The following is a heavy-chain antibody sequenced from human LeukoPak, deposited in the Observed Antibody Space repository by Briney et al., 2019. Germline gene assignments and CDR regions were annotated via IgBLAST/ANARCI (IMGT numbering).Heavy chain of an antibody. CDR2: INHSGST. CDR3: ARAMGNYYDSSGYFD. D-gene: IGHD3-22*01. V-gene: IGHV4-34*01. CDR1: GVSFSGYY. Sequence: SETLSLTCAVYGVSFSGYYWSWIRQPPGKGLEWIGEINHSGSTTYNPSLKSRVTISVDTSKNQFSLKLSSVTAADTAVYYCARAMGNYYDSSGYFDWGQGTLVTVSS. J-gene: IGHJ4*02.